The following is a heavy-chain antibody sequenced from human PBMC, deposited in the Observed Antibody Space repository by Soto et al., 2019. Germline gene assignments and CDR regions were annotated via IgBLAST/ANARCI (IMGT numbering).Heavy chain of an antibody. D-gene: IGHD3-22*01. CDR3: SRAEKYFCDISCYLEF. V-gene: IGHV4-59*01. CDR2: IYYSGST. J-gene: IGHJ1*01. Sequence: CIIQQKRKGLEWIGYIYYSGSTNYNPSLKSRVTISVDTSKNQFSLKLSSVTAADTAVYYCSRAEKYFCDISCYLEFWGKGTLVTVSS.